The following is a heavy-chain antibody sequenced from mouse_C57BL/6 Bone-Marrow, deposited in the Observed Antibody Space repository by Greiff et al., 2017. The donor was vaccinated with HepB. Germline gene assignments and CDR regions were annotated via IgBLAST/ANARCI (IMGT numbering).Heavy chain of an antibody. J-gene: IGHJ4*01. CDR3: ARSRGTTVPYYAMDY. V-gene: IGHV1-80*01. D-gene: IGHD1-1*01. CDR2: IYPGDGDT. Sequence: QVQLQQSGAELVKPGASVKISCKASGYAFSSYWMNWVKQRPGKGLEWIGQIYPGDGDTNYNGKFKGKATLTADKSSSTAYMQLSSLTSEDSAVYFCARSRGTTVPYYAMDYWGQGTSVTVSS. CDR1: GYAFSSYW.